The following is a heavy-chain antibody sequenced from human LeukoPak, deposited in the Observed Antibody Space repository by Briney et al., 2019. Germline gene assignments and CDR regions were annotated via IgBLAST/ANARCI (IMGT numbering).Heavy chain of an antibody. J-gene: IGHJ4*02. D-gene: IGHD2-15*01. CDR1: GYTFTSYD. CDR2: MNPNSGNT. V-gene: IGHV1-8*01. CDR3: ATSPEDIVVAPLDY. Sequence: ASVKVSCKASGYTFTSYDINWVRQATGQGLEWMGWMNPNSGNTGYAQKLQGRVTMTTDTSTSTAYMELRSLRSDDTAVYYCATSPEDIVVAPLDYWGQGTLVTVSS.